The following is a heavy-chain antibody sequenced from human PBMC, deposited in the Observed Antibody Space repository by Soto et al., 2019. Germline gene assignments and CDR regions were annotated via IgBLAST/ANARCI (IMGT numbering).Heavy chain of an antibody. J-gene: IGHJ4*02. V-gene: IGHV1-69*13. CDR2: IIPIFGTA. CDR3: ARVLNYYDSSGCLDY. Sequence: SVKVSCKASGGTFSSYAISWVRQAPGQGLEWMGGIIPIFGTANYAQKFQGRVTITADESTSTAYMELSSLRSEDTAVYYCARVLNYYDSSGCLDYWGQGTLVTVSS. CDR1: GGTFSSYA. D-gene: IGHD3-22*01.